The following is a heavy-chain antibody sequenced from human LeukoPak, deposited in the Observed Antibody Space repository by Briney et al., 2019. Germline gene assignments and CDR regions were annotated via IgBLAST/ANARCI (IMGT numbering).Heavy chain of an antibody. CDR1: GFTFSSYG. Sequence: GGSLRLSCAASGFTFSSYGMHWVRQAPGKGLEWVAVISYDGSNKYYADSVKGRFTISGNNSKNTLYLQMNSLRAEDTAVYYCARSQVAATHYYYYGMDVWGKGTTVTVSS. V-gene: IGHV3-30*03. CDR3: ARSQVAATHYYYYGMDV. J-gene: IGHJ6*04. D-gene: IGHD2-15*01. CDR2: ISYDGSNK.